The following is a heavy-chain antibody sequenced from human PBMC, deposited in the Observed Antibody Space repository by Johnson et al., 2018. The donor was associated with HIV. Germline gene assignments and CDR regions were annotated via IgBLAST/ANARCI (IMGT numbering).Heavy chain of an antibody. CDR2: INWNGGTT. D-gene: IGHD3/OR15-3a*01. CDR3: AVGLNTDAFDI. Sequence: VQLVESGGGLVRPGGSLRLSCAASGFNFNDYGMIWVRQGPWKGLEWVSGINWNGGTTGYVDSVRGRVTISRDNAKNSLSLQMTSLRAEDTAVYYCAVGLNTDAFDILGQGTMVTVSS. V-gene: IGHV3-20*04. CDR1: GFNFNDYG. J-gene: IGHJ3*02.